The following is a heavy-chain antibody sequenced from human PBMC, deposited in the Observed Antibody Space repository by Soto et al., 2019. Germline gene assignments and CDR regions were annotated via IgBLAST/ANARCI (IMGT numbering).Heavy chain of an antibody. J-gene: IGHJ4*02. Sequence: QVQLVESGGGVVQPGRSLRLSCAASGFTFSSYAMHWVRQAPGKGLEWVAVISYDGSNKYYADSVKGRFTISRDNSKNTLYLQMNSLGAEDTAVYYCAREPGCISTSCYGPTDYWGQGTLVTVSS. CDR2: ISYDGSNK. CDR1: GFTFSSYA. D-gene: IGHD2-2*01. V-gene: IGHV3-30-3*01. CDR3: AREPGCISTSCYGPTDY.